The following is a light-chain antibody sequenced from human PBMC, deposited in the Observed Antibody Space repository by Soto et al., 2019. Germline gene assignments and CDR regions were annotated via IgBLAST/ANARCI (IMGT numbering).Light chain of an antibody. CDR2: LNSDGSH. J-gene: IGLJ3*02. Sequence: QPVLTQSPSGSASLGASVKLTCTLSSGHSSFAIAWHQQQPEKGPRYLMKLNSDGSHNKGDGIPDRFSGSSSGAERYLTISSLQSEDEADYYCQTWGTGSWVFGGGTKLTVL. CDR3: QTWGTGSWV. CDR1: SGHSSFA. V-gene: IGLV4-69*01.